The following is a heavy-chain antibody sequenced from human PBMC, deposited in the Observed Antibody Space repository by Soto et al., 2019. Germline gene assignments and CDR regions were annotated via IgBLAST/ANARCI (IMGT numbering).Heavy chain of an antibody. V-gene: IGHV3-23*01. CDR3: ARRGSGSYYDY. CDR1: GFTFSTYA. J-gene: IGHJ4*02. CDR2: ISGRGDST. Sequence: EVQLLESGGGLVQPGGSLRLSCAASGFTFSTYAMRWVRQAPGKGLEWVSAISGRGDSTYYADSVKGRFTISRDNSKNTLYLQMNSLRAEDAAVYYCARRGSGSYYDYWGQGTLVTVSS. D-gene: IGHD1-26*01.